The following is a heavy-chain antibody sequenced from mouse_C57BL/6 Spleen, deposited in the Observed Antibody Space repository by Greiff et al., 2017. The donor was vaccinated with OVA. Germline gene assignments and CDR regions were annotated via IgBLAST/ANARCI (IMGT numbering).Heavy chain of an antibody. Sequence: EVQLQQSGPELVKPGASVKISCKASGYTFTDYYMNWVKQSHGKSLEWIGDINPNNGGTSYNQKFKGKATLTVDKSSSTAYMELRSLTSEDSAVYYCARSDYDVMDDWGQGTSVTVSS. CDR3: ARSDYDVMDD. J-gene: IGHJ4*01. CDR2: INPNNGGT. CDR1: GYTFTDYY. V-gene: IGHV1-26*01.